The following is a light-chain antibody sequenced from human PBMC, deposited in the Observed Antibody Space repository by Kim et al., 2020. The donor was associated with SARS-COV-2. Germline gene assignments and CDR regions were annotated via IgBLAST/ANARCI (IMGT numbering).Light chain of an antibody. CDR1: NIGEKS. CDR3: QVWDNSGDQLV. CDR2: YDS. Sequence: APGKTARITCGGNNIGEKSVHWYQQKPGQAPFLIIYYDSDRPSGIPERISASNSGNTATLTIRKVEAGDEADYYCQVWDNSGDQLVFGIGTKVTVL. J-gene: IGLJ1*01. V-gene: IGLV3-21*04.